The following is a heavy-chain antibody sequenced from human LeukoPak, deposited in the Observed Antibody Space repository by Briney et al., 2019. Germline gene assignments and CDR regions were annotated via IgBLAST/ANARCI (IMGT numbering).Heavy chain of an antibody. CDR2: IYHSGST. J-gene: IGHJ4*02. Sequence: SETLSLTCTVSGGSISSYYWSWIRQPPGKGLEWIGYIYHSGSTYCNPSLKSRVTMSVDTSKNQFSLKLSSVTAADTAVYYCARQIVSGSYEYNYWGQGTLVTVSS. D-gene: IGHD1-26*01. CDR1: GGSISSYY. V-gene: IGHV4-59*04. CDR3: ARQIVSGSYEYNY.